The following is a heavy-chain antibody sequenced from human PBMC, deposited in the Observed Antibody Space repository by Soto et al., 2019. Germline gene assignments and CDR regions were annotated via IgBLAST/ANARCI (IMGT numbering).Heavy chain of an antibody. D-gene: IGHD6-19*01. V-gene: IGHV1-58*01. J-gene: IGHJ4*02. CDR3: AATPIAVAGIYGY. Sequence: QMQLVQSGPEVKKPGTSVKVSCKASGFTFTSSAVQWVRQARGQRLEWIGWIVVGSGNTNYAQKFQERVTITRDMSTSTAYMKLSSLRSEDTAVYYCAATPIAVAGIYGYWGQGTLVTVSS. CDR2: IVVGSGNT. CDR1: GFTFTSSA.